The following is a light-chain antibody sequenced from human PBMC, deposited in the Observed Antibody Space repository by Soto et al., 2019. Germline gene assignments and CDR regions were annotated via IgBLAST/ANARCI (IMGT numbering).Light chain of an antibody. V-gene: IGKV3-20*01. CDR2: AAS. J-gene: IGKJ1*01. CDR3: QQYDTSPRT. Sequence: VLTQSACTLSLSPGDRATLSCRASQSLGSGYLAWYQQKPGQAPRILIYAASTRATGIPDRFSGSGSGTDFSLTISRLEPEDFAVYYCQQYDTSPRTFAQGTKVAIK. CDR1: QSLGSGY.